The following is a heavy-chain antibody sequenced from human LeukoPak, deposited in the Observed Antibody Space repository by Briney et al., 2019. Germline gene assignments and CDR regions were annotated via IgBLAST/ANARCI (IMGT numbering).Heavy chain of an antibody. Sequence: SETLSLTCTVSGDSISSFFWSWLRQPAGKGLEWIGRIHGSGSTNYNPSLRSRVTMSVDTSKNQFSLKLSSVTAADTAVYYCARGQGYSSSPGYFDYWGQGTLVTVSS. D-gene: IGHD6-6*01. CDR2: IHGSGST. CDR3: ARGQGYSSSPGYFDY. V-gene: IGHV4-4*07. J-gene: IGHJ4*02. CDR1: GDSISSFF.